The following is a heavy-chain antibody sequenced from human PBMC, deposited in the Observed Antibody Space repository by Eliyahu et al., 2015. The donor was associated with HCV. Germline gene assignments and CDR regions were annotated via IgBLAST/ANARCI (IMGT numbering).Heavy chain of an antibody. CDR3: ARHVGREIWFDP. J-gene: IGHJ5*02. CDR1: GYTFXGYH. D-gene: IGHD1-26*01. V-gene: IGHV1-2*02. Sequence: QVQLVQSGAEVKKPGASVKVSCKASGYTFXGYHLHWVRQAPGQGLEWMGWIDPNSGGTNYAKKFQGRVTMTRDTSISTAYMELSRLRSDDTAVYYCARHVGREIWFDPWGQGTLVTVSS. CDR2: IDPNSGGT.